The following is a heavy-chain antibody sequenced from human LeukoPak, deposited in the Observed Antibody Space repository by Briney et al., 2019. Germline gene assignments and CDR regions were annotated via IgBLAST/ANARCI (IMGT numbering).Heavy chain of an antibody. CDR2: IYYSGST. CDR3: ARLNYGAEYCFDY. Sequence: SETLSLTCTVSGGSISGYYWSWIRQPPGKGLEWIGYIYYSGSTNYNPSLKSRVTISVDTSKNQFSLKLSSVTAADTAVYYCARLNYGAEYCFDYWGQGTLVTVSS. J-gene: IGHJ4*02. CDR1: GGSISGYY. D-gene: IGHD4-17*01. V-gene: IGHV4-59*08.